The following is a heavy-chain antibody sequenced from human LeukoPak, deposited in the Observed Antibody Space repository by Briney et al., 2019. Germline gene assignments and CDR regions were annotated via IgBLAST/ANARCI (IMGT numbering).Heavy chain of an antibody. CDR2: IFTDGSTT. D-gene: IGHD2-21*02. CDR1: EFDFFSYG. Sequence: GGSLRLSCVASEFDFFSYGMQWVRQAPGKGLVWGSRIFTDGSTTSYADSVKGRFTISRDNAKNTLYLEMKSLRVEDTAVYYCARELPREVTLDSWGQGTLVTVSP. CDR3: ARELPREVTLDS. V-gene: IGHV3-74*01. J-gene: IGHJ5*01.